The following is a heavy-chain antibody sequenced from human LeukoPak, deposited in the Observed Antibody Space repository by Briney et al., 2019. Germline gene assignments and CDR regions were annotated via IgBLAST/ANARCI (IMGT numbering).Heavy chain of an antibody. CDR2: FSDSGGIT. D-gene: IGHD1-26*01. J-gene: IGHJ6*03. CDR1: GFTFSSYA. V-gene: IGHV3-23*01. CDR3: AKAIGYYYYYMDV. Sequence: GGSLRLSCAASGFTFSSYAMSWVRQAPGKGLELVSVFSDSGGITYYADSVKGRFTVSRDNSKNTLYLQMNSLRAEDTAVYYCAKAIGYYYYYMDVWGKGPRSPSP.